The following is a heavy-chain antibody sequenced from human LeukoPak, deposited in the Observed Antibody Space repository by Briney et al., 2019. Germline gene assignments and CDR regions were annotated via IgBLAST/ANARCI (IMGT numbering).Heavy chain of an antibody. CDR1: GFTFSNYW. CDR3: AKEAEAISSSSSWYPYFNY. Sequence: PGGSLRLSCAASGFTFSNYWMSWVRQAPGKGLEWVSAISGSGGSTYYADSVKGRFTISRDNSKNTLYLQMNSLRAEDTAVYYCAKEAEAISSSSSWYPYFNYWGQGTLVTVSS. D-gene: IGHD6-13*01. V-gene: IGHV3-23*01. CDR2: ISGSGGST. J-gene: IGHJ4*02.